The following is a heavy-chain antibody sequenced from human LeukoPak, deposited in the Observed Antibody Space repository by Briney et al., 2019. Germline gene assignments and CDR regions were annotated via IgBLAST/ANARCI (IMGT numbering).Heavy chain of an antibody. CDR2: IWYDGSRK. J-gene: IGHJ4*02. CDR3: ARDPSGSYRRLFDY. V-gene: IGHV3-33*01. Sequence: AESLRLSCAVYGFTFSNYCMDWVRQPPGKGLEWVALIWYDGSRKYYPDSVKGRFTISRDASKHPPYLQMHSLRDEDTAVYYCARDPSGSYRRLFDYWGQGALVTVSS. D-gene: IGHD1-26*01. CDR1: GFTFSNYC.